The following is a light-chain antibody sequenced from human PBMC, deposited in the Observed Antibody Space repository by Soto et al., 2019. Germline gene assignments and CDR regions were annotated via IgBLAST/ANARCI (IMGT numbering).Light chain of an antibody. J-gene: IGLJ3*02. CDR1: RSDIGDYNS. CDR2: EFS. Sequence: QSALPQPASVSGSPVQSITISCTGTRSDIGDYNSVSWYQQHPGKAPKLMIYEFSNRPSGVSNRFSGSKSGNTASLTISGRQAEDEADYYCSSYRITHVVFCGGTKLTVL. CDR3: SSYRITHVV. V-gene: IGLV2-14*01.